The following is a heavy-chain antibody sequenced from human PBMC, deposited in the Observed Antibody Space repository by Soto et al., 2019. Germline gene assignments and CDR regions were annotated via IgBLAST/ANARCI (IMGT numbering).Heavy chain of an antibody. CDR3: ARGDSTDCSNGVCSFFYNHDMDV. D-gene: IGHD2-8*01. V-gene: IGHV1-2*04. J-gene: IGHJ6*02. CDR1: GYSFTDYH. CDR2: INPKSGGT. Sequence: GASVKVSCKASGYSFTDYHIHWVRQAPGQGLEWLGRINPKSGGTSTAQKFQGWVTMTTDTSISTASMELTRLTSDDTAIYYCARGDSTDCSNGVCSFFYNHDMDVWGQGPTLTLSS.